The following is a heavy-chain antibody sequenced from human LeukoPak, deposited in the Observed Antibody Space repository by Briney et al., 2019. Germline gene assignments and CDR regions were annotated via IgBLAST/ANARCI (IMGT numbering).Heavy chain of an antibody. V-gene: IGHV5-51*01. J-gene: IGHJ4*02. CDR2: IYPGDSDT. CDR1: GSSFTGYW. D-gene: IGHD5-12*01. CDR3: AREGGYDSNDY. Sequence: GASLKISCKGSGSSFTGYWIGWVRQMPGKGLEWMGIIYPGDSDTRYSPSFQGQVTISADKSLSTAYLQWSSLKASDTAMYYCAREGGYDSNDYWGQGTLVTVSS.